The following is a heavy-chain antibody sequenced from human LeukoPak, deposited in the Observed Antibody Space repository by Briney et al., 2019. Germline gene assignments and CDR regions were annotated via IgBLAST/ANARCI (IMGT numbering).Heavy chain of an antibody. V-gene: IGHV1-3*01. Sequence: ASVKVSCKASGYTFTSYAMHWVRQAPGHRLEWMGWVNAGNGNIKYSQKFQGRVTITRDTSASTAYMELSSLRSEDTAVYYCARVLALILSVLGYWGQGTLVTVSS. CDR3: ARVLALILSVLGY. J-gene: IGHJ4*02. CDR2: VNAGNGNI. D-gene: IGHD2-15*01. CDR1: GYTFTSYA.